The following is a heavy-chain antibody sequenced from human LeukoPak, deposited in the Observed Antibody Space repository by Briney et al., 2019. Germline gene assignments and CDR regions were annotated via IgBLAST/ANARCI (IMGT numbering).Heavy chain of an antibody. CDR1: GDSISSGASS. CDR3: ARDRGRDMDV. V-gene: IGHV4-30-2*01. CDR2: VFHSGST. J-gene: IGHJ6*02. D-gene: IGHD2-15*01. Sequence: SQTLSLTCAVSGDSISSGASSWNWIRQPPGKGLEWIGCVFHSGSTLYSPSLKTRITMSVDRSKNQFSMKLSSVTAADTAVYYCARDRGRDMDVWGQGTTVTVSS.